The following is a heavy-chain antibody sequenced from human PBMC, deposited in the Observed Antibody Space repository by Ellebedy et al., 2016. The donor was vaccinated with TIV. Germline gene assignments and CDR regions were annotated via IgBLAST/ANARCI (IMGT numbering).Heavy chain of an antibody. CDR3: VREATVSTGLDS. CDR1: EFTFSTYA. D-gene: IGHD4-11*01. V-gene: IGHV3-23*01. CDR2: ISGRGDTT. J-gene: IGHJ4*02. Sequence: LSLTCAASEFTFSTYAMTWVRQAPGKGLEWVSGISGRGDTTYYADSVKGRLTISRDNSKDTVTLEMNNLRADDTAVYYCVREATVSTGLDSWGQGTLVTVSS.